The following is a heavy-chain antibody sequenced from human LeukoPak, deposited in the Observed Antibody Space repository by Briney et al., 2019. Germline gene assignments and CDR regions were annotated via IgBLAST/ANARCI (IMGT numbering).Heavy chain of an antibody. D-gene: IGHD3-16*01. CDR2: INPNSGGT. CDR3: ARVGSWGYTADY. CDR1: GYTFTGYY. J-gene: IGHJ4*02. Sequence: ASVKVSCKASGYTFTGYYVHWVRQAPGQGLEWMGWINPNSGGTNYAQKFQGRVTMTRDTSISTAYMELSRLRSDDTAVYYCARVGSWGYTADYWGQGTLVTVSS. V-gene: IGHV1-2*02.